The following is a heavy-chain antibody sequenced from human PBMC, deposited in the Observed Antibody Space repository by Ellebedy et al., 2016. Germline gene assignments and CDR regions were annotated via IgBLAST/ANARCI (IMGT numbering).Heavy chain of an antibody. CDR2: ISWNSGSI. CDR1: GFTFDDYA. CDR3: AKELAVAGTASFDY. D-gene: IGHD6-19*01. Sequence: GGSLRLXXAASGFTFDDYAMHWVRQAPGKGLEWVSDISWNSGSIGYADSVKGRFTISRDNAKNSLYLQMNSLRAEDTALYYCAKELAVAGTASFDYWGQGTLVTVSS. V-gene: IGHV3-9*01. J-gene: IGHJ4*02.